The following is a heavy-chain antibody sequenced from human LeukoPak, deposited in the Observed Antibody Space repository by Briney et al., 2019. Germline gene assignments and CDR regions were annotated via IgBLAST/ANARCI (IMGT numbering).Heavy chain of an antibody. CDR1: GFTFSSYG. CDR3: AKDSRLLVVITLYY. Sequence: GRSLRLSCAASGFTFSSYGMHWVRQAPGKGLEWVAVISYDGSNKYYADSVKGRFTISRDNSKNTLYLQMNSLRVEDTAVYYCAKDSRLLVVITLYYWGQGTLVTVSS. CDR2: ISYDGSNK. D-gene: IGHD3-22*01. V-gene: IGHV3-30*18. J-gene: IGHJ4*02.